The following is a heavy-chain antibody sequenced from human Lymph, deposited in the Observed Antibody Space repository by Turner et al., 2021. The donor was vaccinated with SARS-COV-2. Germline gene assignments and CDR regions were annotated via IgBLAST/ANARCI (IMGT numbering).Heavy chain of an antibody. CDR3: ARHAFGSGSYYPVDY. V-gene: IGHV4-39*01. CDR1: DASISMSGYY. J-gene: IGHJ4*02. Sequence: LQLQASCPGLENPSQTLSLAGSVFDASISMSGYYWAWIRQPTGKGLEWIGTVYYSGSTYYIPSLKSRVTISVDTSKHQFSLTLISVTAADTAVYSCARHAFGSGSYYPVDYWGQGTLVTVSS. CDR2: VYYSGST. D-gene: IGHD3-10*01.